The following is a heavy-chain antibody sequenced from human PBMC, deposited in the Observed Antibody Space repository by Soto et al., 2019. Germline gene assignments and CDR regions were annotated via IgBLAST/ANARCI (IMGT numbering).Heavy chain of an antibody. CDR3: ARLGYCSSTSCFFDP. D-gene: IGHD2-2*01. V-gene: IGHV4-30-4*01. J-gene: IGHJ5*02. CDR2: IYYSGST. CDR1: GGSISSGDYY. Sequence: TLSLTCTVSGGSISSGDYYWSWIRQPPGKGLEWIGYIYYSGSTYYNPSLKSRVTISVDTSKNQFSLKLSSVTAADTAVYYCARLGYCSSTSCFFDPWGQGTLVTVSS.